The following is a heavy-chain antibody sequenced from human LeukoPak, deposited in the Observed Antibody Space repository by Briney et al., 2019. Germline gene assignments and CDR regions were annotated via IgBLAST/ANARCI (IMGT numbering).Heavy chain of an antibody. J-gene: IGHJ4*02. CDR2: IYYSGST. CDR1: GGSISSYY. Sequence: SETLSLTCTVSGGSISSYYWSWIRQPPGKGLEWIGYIYYSGSTNYNPSLKSRVTISVDTSKNQFSLKLSSVTAADTAVYYRARGSTYYYDSSGYTYFDYWGQGTLVTVSS. D-gene: IGHD3-22*01. V-gene: IGHV4-59*01. CDR3: ARGSTYYYDSSGYTYFDY.